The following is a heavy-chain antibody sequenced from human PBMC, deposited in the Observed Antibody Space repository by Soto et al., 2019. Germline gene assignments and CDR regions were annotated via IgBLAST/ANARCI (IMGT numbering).Heavy chain of an antibody. J-gene: IGHJ6*02. CDR2: IIPLFGTA. Sequence: QVQLVQSGAEVKKPGSSVKVSCKTSGDTFSSYGISWVRQAPGQGLEWMGGIIPLFGTAHYAQKFQGRVTITADESTSTAYMELSSLRSDDTAIYYCARDDTALFGVDVWGQGTKVNVSS. D-gene: IGHD5-18*01. CDR3: ARDDTALFGVDV. V-gene: IGHV1-69*01. CDR1: GDTFSSYG.